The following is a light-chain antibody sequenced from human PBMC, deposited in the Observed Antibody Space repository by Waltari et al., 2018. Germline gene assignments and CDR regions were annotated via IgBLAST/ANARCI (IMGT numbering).Light chain of an antibody. CDR3: QTGGQGTWV. Sequence: LVLTQSPSASASVGASVKLTCTLSSGHSSNVVAWLQQRPEKGPRSAMMINSDGSHSKGDEIPDRCSGSCSGAERYLTISSLQSEDEADYFCQTGGQGTWVFGGGTKLTVL. CDR2: INSDGSH. CDR1: SGHSSNV. J-gene: IGLJ3*02. V-gene: IGLV4-69*02.